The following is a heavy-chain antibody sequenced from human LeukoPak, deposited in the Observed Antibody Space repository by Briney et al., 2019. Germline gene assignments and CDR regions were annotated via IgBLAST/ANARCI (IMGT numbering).Heavy chain of an antibody. D-gene: IGHD5-18*01. V-gene: IGHV3-53*01. CDR3: VRLRGYSYGPPDY. Sequence: PGGSLRLSCAASGFTVSNNYMTWVRQAPGKGLEWVSVIYSGGSTYYADSVKGRFTISRDNSKNTLYLQMNSLRVEDTAVYYCVRLRGYSYGPPDYWGQGTLVTVSS. CDR2: IYSGGST. CDR1: GFTVSNNY. J-gene: IGHJ4*02.